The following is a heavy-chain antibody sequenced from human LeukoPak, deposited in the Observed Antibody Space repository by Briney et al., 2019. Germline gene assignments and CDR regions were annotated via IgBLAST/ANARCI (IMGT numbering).Heavy chain of an antibody. CDR1: GGSFSGYY. J-gene: IGHJ4*02. D-gene: IGHD2-2*01. CDR3: ARDTAPQLPSL. CDR2: INHSGST. Sequence: SETLSLTCAVYGGSFSGYYWSWIRQPPGKGLEWIGEINHSGSTNYNPSLKSRVTISVDTSKNQFSLKLSSVTAADTAVYYCARDTAPQLPSLWGQGTLVTVSS. V-gene: IGHV4-34*01.